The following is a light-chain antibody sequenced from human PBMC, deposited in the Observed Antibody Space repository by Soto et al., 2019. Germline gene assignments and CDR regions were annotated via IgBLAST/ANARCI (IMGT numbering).Light chain of an antibody. CDR3: QQSYSTTWT. J-gene: IGKJ1*01. CDR1: QGISTY. Sequence: DIQMTQSPSSLSASVGDRVTITCRASQGISTYLKWYQQKPGKAPKLLIYAASSLQSGVPSRFSGSESETDFTLTISSLQPEDFANYSCQQSYSTTWTFGQGTKVDIK. V-gene: IGKV1-39*01. CDR2: AAS.